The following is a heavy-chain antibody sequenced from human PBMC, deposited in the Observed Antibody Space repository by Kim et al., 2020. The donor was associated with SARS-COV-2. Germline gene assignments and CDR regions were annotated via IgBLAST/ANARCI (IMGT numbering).Heavy chain of an antibody. V-gene: IGHV3-53*01. J-gene: IGHJ5*02. D-gene: IGHD1-20*01. CDR2: ISADGTT. CDR1: GFTVSTSF. CDR3: AGEINRVGSENFHNHNRFDP. Sequence: GGSLRLSCAASGFTVSTSFMSWVRQAPGKGLEWVSGISADGTTWYADSVKGRFTVSRDSSKNTLDLQMNSLRVEDTAVYYCAGEINRVGSENFHNHNRFDPWGQGTLLTVPS.